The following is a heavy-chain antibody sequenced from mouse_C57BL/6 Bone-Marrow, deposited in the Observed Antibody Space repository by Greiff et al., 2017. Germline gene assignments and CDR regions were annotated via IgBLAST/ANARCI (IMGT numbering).Heavy chain of an antibody. CDR1: GFTFSSYA. V-gene: IGHV5-4*03. CDR3: ARAWRWLPWYFDV. J-gene: IGHJ1*03. Sequence: EVTLVESGGGLVKPGGSLKLSCAASGFTFSSYAMSWVRQTPDKRLEWVATISDGGSYTYYPDNVKGRFTISRDNAKNNLYLQMSHLKSEDTAMYYCARAWRWLPWYFDVWGTGTTVTVSS. D-gene: IGHD2-3*01. CDR2: ISDGGSYT.